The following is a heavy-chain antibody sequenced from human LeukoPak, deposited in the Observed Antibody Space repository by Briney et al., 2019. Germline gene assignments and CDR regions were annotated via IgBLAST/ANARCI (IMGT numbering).Heavy chain of an antibody. CDR1: GGSISSSSYY. CDR2: IYYSGST. V-gene: IGHV4-39*07. D-gene: IGHD3-10*01. Sequence: SETLSLTCTVSGGSISSSSYYWGWIRQPPGKGLEWIGSIYYSGSTYYNPSLKSRVTISVDTSKNQFSLTLTSVTAADTAVYFCARDHFGSLDSWGQGILVTVSS. CDR3: ARDHFGSLDS. J-gene: IGHJ4*02.